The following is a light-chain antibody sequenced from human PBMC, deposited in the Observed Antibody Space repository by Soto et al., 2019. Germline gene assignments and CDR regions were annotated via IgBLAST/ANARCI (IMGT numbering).Light chain of an antibody. V-gene: IGKV1-5*01. CDR3: QHYNSYSEA. J-gene: IGKJ1*01. CDR1: QTISSY. CDR2: AAS. Sequence: DIQMTQSPSSLSASVGDRVTITCRASQTISSYLNWYRQRPGKAPELLIYAASSLQSGVPSRFSGSGSGTEFTLTISSLQPDDFATYYCQHYNSYSEAFGQGTKVDIK.